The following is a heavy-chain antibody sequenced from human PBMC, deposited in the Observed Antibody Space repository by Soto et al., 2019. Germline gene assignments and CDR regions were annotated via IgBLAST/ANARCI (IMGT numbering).Heavy chain of an antibody. CDR2: IYYSGST. J-gene: IGHJ4*02. CDR3: ARGYYDFWSGYYIGHFDY. V-gene: IGHV4-31*03. CDR1: GGSISSGGYY. D-gene: IGHD3-3*01. Sequence: SETLSLTCTVSGGSISSGGYYWSWIRQHPGKGLEWIGYIYYSGSTYYNPSLKSRVTISVDTSKNQFSLKLSSVTAADTAVYYCARGYYDFWSGYYIGHFDYWGQGTLVTVSS.